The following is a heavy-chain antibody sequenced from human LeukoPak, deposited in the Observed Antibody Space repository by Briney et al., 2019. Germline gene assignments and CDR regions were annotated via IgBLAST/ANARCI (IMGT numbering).Heavy chain of an antibody. CDR1: GGSISSYY. J-gene: IGHJ6*02. CDR3: ARGFGVVAATSKEDYYYYGMDV. V-gene: IGHV4-59*01. Sequence: PSETLSLTCTVSGGSISSYYWSWIRQPPGKGLEWIGYIYYSGGTNYNPSLKSRVTISVDTSKNQFSLKLSSVTAADTAVYYCARGFGVVAATSKEDYYYYGMDVWGQGTTVTVSS. D-gene: IGHD2-15*01. CDR2: IYYSGGT.